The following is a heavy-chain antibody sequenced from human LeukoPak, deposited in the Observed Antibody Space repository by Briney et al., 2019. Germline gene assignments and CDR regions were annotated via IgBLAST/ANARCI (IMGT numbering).Heavy chain of an antibody. Sequence: GGSLRLSCVASGFTFSTYGMSWVRQAPGKGLEWVSAISGSGGSTYYADSVKGRFTISRDNSKNTLYLQMNSLRDEDTAVYYCAKDGGEYYDILTGYYPRLYYMDVWGKGTTVTISS. CDR1: GFTFSTYG. CDR2: ISGSGGST. J-gene: IGHJ6*03. CDR3: AKDGGEYYDILTGYYPRLYYMDV. D-gene: IGHD3-9*01. V-gene: IGHV3-23*01.